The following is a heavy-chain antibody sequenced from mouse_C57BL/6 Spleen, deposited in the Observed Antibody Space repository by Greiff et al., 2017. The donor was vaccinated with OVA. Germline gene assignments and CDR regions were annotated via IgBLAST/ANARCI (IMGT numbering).Heavy chain of an antibody. J-gene: IGHJ2*01. CDR3: ARNEPSDY. CDR1: GFTFSDYG. Sequence: EVQRVEPGGGLVKPGASLKLSCAASGFTFSDYGMHWVRQAPEQGLEWVAYISTGSSTIYYADTVKGRFTISRDNAKNTLFLQVTSLRSEDTAMYYCARNEPSDYWGQGTTLTVSS. V-gene: IGHV5-17*01. CDR2: ISTGSSTI.